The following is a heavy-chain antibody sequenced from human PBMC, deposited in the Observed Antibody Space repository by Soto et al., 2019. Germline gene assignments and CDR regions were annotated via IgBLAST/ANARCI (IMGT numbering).Heavy chain of an antibody. CDR3: ARGYCTTTICDPWFDP. J-gene: IGHJ5*02. CDR2: IYPGDSAT. CDR1: GYSFTSYW. D-gene: IGHD2-2*01. Sequence: LGESLKSSWTAVGYSFTSYWIGWVRQMPGKGLEWMGTIYPGDSATRYSPSFQGQVTIPADKSITTAYLQWSSLKASDTAMYSCARGYCTTTICDPWFDPWGQGTLVTVSS. V-gene: IGHV5-51*01.